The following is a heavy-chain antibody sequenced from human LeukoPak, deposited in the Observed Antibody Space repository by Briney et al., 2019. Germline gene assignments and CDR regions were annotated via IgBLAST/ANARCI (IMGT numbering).Heavy chain of an antibody. J-gene: IGHJ4*02. CDR1: GFTFSSYA. V-gene: IGHV3-23*01. Sequence: GGSLRLSCAASGFTFSSYAMSWVRQAPGKGLEWVSGISGSGGSTYYADSVKGRFTISRDNSKNTLYLQMNSLRAEDTAVYYCAKDRSIILWFGELLGYWGQGTLVTVSS. CDR2: ISGSGGST. CDR3: AKDRSIILWFGELLGY. D-gene: IGHD3-10*01.